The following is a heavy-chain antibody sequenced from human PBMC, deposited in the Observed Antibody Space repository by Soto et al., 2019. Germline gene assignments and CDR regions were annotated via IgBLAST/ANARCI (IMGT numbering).Heavy chain of an antibody. V-gene: IGHV2-5*02. CDR1: GFSLSTSGVG. Sequence: SGPTLVNPTQTLTLTCTFSGFSLSTSGVGVGWIRQPPGKALEWLALLYWDDDKRYSPSLKSRLTITKDTSNNQVVLTMTNMDPVDTATYYCAQKGSGGRGIAAPGNWFAPWGQGTLVTVSS. CDR3: AQKGSGGRGIAAPGNWFAP. CDR2: LYWDDDK. D-gene: IGHD6-13*01. J-gene: IGHJ5*02.